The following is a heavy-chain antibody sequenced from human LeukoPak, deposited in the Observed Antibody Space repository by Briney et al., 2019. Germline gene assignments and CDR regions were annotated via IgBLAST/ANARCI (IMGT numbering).Heavy chain of an antibody. J-gene: IGHJ4*02. CDR2: IYSGGST. D-gene: IGHD5-24*01. CDR1: GVTVSNNY. Sequence: PGGSLRLSCAASGVTVSNNYMSWVRQAPGKALEWVSVIYSGGSTYYADSVKGRFTISRDKSKNTVYLQMNSLRAEDTAVYYCARLLGQGDGYKAFDWWGQGTLVTVSS. CDR3: ARLLGQGDGYKAFDW. V-gene: IGHV3-66*01.